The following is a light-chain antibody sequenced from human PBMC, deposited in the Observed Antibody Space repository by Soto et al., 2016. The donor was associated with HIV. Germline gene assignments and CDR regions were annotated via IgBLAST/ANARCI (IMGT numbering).Light chain of an antibody. V-gene: IGLV3-19*01. Sequence: SSKLTQDPAVSVALGQTVKITCQGDSLRSYYATWYQQKPGQAPVFVIYGQSNRPSGIPDRFSGSSSGNTASLTITGAQAEDEADYYCMSRDNNTNPVIFGGGTKLTVL. CDR3: MSRDNNTNPVI. CDR2: GQS. J-gene: IGLJ2*01. CDR1: SLRSYY.